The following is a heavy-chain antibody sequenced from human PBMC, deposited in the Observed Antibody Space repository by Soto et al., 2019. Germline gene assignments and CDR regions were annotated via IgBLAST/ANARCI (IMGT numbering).Heavy chain of an antibody. V-gene: IGHV4-4*07. J-gene: IGHJ5*02. D-gene: IGHD2-15*01. Sequence: SETLSLTCNVSDDSLSTYCWSWIRQPAGKGLEWIGRIYASGSTNYTPSLKSRVSMSVDTSKKQFSLNMTSVTAADTAMYYCAMSALPRGGWFRPWGQGVLVTVSS. CDR2: IYASGST. CDR1: DDSLSTYC. CDR3: AMSALPRGGWFRP.